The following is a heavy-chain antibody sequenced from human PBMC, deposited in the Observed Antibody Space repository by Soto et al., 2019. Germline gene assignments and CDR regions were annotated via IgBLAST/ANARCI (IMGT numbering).Heavy chain of an antibody. D-gene: IGHD6-6*01. J-gene: IGHJ4*02. CDR2: ISYDGSNK. CDR3: AKDHHLYSSSPLYYFDF. Sequence: GASLRLSCAASGFTFSSYGMHWVRQAPGKGLEWVAVISYDGSNKYYADSVKGRFTISRDNSKNTLYLQMNSLRAEDTAVYYCAKDHHLYSSSPLYYFDFWGQGTLVTVSS. CDR1: GFTFSSYG. V-gene: IGHV3-30*18.